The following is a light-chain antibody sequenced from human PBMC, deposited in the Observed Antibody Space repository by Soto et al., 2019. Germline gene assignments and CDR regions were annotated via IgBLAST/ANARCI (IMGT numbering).Light chain of an antibody. Sequence: ETGLTQSPGTLTLSPGERATLSCTASQSVSSSYLAWYQQKPGQAPRLLIYGASSRATGIPDRLSGSGSGKDFTLTISRLEPEDFAVYYCQQYGSSPTFGGGTKVDI. CDR1: QSVSSSY. CDR3: QQYGSSPT. V-gene: IGKV3-20*01. J-gene: IGKJ4*01. CDR2: GAS.